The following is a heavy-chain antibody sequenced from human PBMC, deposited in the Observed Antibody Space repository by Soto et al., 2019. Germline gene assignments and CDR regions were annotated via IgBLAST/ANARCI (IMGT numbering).Heavy chain of an antibody. CDR3: AHRRSNYWIDY. CDR2: IYGDDDK. V-gene: IGHV2-5*02. CDR1: GFSLTTSGVG. Sequence: QITLKESGPTLVKPTQTLTLTCTFSGFSLTTSGVGVGWIRQPPGKALEWLALIYGDDDKRYSPSLKSRLTIPKDTSKNQVVLTMTNMDPVDTATYYCAHRRSNYWIDYWGQGTLVTVSS. J-gene: IGHJ4*02. D-gene: IGHD2-15*01.